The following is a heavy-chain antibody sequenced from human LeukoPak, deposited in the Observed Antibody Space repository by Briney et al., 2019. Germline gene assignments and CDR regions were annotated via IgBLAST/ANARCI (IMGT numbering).Heavy chain of an antibody. CDR3: ARARSNSGSYYRGYYFDY. CDR1: GFTVSSNY. V-gene: IGHV3-53*01. J-gene: IGHJ4*02. CDR2: IYSGGST. Sequence: GGSLRLSCAAPGFTVSSNYMSWVRQAPGKGLEWVSVIYSGGSTYYADSVRGRFTISRDNSKNTLYLQMNSLRAEDTAVYYCARARSNSGSYYRGYYFDYWGQGTLVTVSS. D-gene: IGHD1-26*01.